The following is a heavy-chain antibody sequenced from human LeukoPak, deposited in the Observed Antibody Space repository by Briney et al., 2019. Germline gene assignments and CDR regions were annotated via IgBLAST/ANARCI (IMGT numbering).Heavy chain of an antibody. J-gene: IGHJ5*02. Sequence: GASVTVSCTASGYTFAGYYMHWVRQAPGQGLEWMGWINPNSGGTNYAQKFQGRVTMTRDTSISTAYMELSRLRSDDTAVYYCAPSKDIVVVPATWGQGTLVTVSS. CDR2: INPNSGGT. D-gene: IGHD2-2*01. CDR1: GYTFAGYY. CDR3: APSKDIVVVPAT. V-gene: IGHV1-2*02.